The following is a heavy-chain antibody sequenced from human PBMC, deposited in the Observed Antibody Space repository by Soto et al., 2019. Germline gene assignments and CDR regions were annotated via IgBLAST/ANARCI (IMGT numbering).Heavy chain of an antibody. CDR1: GFSISNAW. J-gene: IGHJ4*02. CDR2: IKRKTDGGTT. Sequence: EVQLVESGGGLVKPGGSLRLSCAASGFSISNAWMTWVRQAPGKGLEWVGRIKRKTDGGTTEYAAPVKGRFTISRDDSQITLYLQMNSLKTEDTAVYFCTTYTYGSSTDWCQGTGVTVSS. CDR3: TTYTYGSSTD. V-gene: IGHV3-15*01. D-gene: IGHD1-26*01.